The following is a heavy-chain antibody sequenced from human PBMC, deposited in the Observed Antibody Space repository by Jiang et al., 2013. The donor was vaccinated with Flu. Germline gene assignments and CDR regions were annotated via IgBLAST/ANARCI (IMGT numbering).Heavy chain of an antibody. D-gene: IGHD3-10*01. V-gene: IGHV1-2*02. J-gene: IGHJ4*02. CDR3: ARGPRITMVRGVRYYFDY. CDR1: GYTFTGLY. CDR2: INPNSGGT. Sequence: GAEVKKPGASVKVSCKASGYTFTGLYMHWVRQAPGQGLEWMGWINPNSGGTNYAQKFQGRVTMTRDTSISTAYMELSRLRSDDTAVYYCARGPRITMVRGVRYYFDYWGQGTLVTVSS.